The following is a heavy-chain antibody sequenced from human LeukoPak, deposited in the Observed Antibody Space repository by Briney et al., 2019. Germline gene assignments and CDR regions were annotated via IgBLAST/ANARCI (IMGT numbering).Heavy chain of an antibody. D-gene: IGHD7-27*01. CDR2: IRSKANSHAT. CDR1: GFTFSGSA. CDR3: TRLGMGFDY. Sequence: GGSLRLSCAASGFTFSGSAMHWVRQASGKGLEWVGRIRSKANSHATAYAASVKGRFTISRDDSKNTAYLQMNSLKTEDTAVYYCTRLGMGFDYWGQGTLVTVSS. J-gene: IGHJ4*02. V-gene: IGHV3-73*01.